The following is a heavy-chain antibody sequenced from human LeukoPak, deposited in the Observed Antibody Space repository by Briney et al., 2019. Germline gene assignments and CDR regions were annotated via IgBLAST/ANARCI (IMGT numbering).Heavy chain of an antibody. D-gene: IGHD6-19*01. Sequence: SETLSLTCAVYGGSFSGYYWSWIRQPPGKGLEWIGEINHSGSTNYNPSLKSRVTISVDTSKNQFSQKLSSVTAADTAVYYCASDPGIAVAGPPLDWGQGTLVTVSS. CDR1: GGSFSGYY. V-gene: IGHV4-34*01. J-gene: IGHJ4*02. CDR2: INHSGST. CDR3: ASDPGIAVAGPPLD.